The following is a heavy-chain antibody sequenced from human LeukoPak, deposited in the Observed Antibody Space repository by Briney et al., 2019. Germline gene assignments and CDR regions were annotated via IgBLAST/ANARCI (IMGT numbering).Heavy chain of an antibody. J-gene: IGHJ4*02. CDR2: ISAYNGNT. CDR3: AREYYYDSSGYLY. D-gene: IGHD3-22*01. CDR1: GYTFTSYG. Sequence: ASVKVSCTASGYTFTSYGISWVRQAPGQGLEWMGWISAYNGNTNYAQKFQGRVTMTRDTSISTAYMELSRLRSDDTAVYYCAREYYYDSSGYLYWGQGTLVTVSS. V-gene: IGHV1-18*01.